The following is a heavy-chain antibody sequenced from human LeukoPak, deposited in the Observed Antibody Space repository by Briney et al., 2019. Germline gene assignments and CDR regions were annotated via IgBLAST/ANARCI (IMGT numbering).Heavy chain of an antibody. CDR1: GGSFSGYC. J-gene: IGHJ6*02. V-gene: IGHV4-34*01. CDR3: ARYCSSTSCYSHYYYYGMDV. D-gene: IGHD2-2*01. CDR2: INHSGST. Sequence: SETLSLTCAVYGGSFSGYCWSWIRQPPGKGLEWIGEINHSGSTNYNPSLKSRVTISVDTSKNQFSLKLSSVTAADTAVYYCARYCSSTSCYSHYYYYGMDVWGQGTTVTVSS.